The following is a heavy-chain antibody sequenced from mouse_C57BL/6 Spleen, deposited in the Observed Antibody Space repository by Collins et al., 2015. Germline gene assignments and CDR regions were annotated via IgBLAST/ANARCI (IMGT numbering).Heavy chain of an antibody. J-gene: IGHJ1*03. D-gene: IGHD2-3*01. CDR2: INTYSGVP. CDR3: ARDGYPWYFDV. Sequence: QIQLVQSGPELKKPGETVKISCKASGYTFTTYGMSWVKQAPGKGLKWMGWINTYSGVPTYADDFKGRFAFSLETSASTAYLQINNLKNEDTATYFCARDGYPWYFDVWGTGTTVTVSS. V-gene: IGHV9-3*01. CDR1: GYTFTTYG.